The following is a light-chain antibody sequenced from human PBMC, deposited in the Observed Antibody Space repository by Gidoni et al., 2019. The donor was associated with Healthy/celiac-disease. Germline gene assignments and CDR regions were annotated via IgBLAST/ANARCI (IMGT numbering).Light chain of an antibody. CDR2: DAP. Sequence: EFVLTQSPATLSLSQGEIATPSCRASQSVRSYLAWYQQKPGQAPRLLNDDAPNRATGIPARFSGSGSGTDFTLTISSLEPEDFAVYYCQQRSNWPPALTFGGGTKVEIK. V-gene: IGKV3-11*01. CDR3: QQRSNWPPALT. CDR1: QSVRSY. J-gene: IGKJ4*02.